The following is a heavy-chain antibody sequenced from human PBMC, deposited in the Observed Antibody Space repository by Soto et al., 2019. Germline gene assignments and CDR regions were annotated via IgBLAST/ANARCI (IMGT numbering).Heavy chain of an antibody. CDR1: GFTFSSYA. D-gene: IGHD1-26*01. V-gene: IGHV3-30-3*01. Sequence: QVQLVESGGGVVQPGRSLRLSCAASGFTFSSYAMHWVRQAPGKGLEWVAVISYDGSNKYYADSVKGRFTISRDNSKTPLYLQMNRLRAEDTAVYYCARSRLRGATNYYYYGMDVWGQGTTVTVSS. J-gene: IGHJ6*02. CDR2: ISYDGSNK. CDR3: ARSRLRGATNYYYYGMDV.